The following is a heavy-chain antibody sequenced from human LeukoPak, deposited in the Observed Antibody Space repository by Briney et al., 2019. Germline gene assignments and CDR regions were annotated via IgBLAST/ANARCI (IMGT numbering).Heavy chain of an antibody. J-gene: IGHJ4*02. CDR1: GGSISSYY. D-gene: IGHD6-6*01. CDR3: ASIAARSGYASFDY. CDR2: IYYNGAT. V-gene: IGHV4-59*08. Sequence: SETLSLTCTVSGGSISSYYWSWIRQPPGRGLEWIGYIYYNGATNYNPSLKSRVTISVDTSKNQFSLKLSSLTAADTAVYYCASIAARSGYASFDYWGQGTLVTVSS.